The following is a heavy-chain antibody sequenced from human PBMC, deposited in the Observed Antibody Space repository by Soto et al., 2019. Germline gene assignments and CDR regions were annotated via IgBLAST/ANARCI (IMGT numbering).Heavy chain of an antibody. V-gene: IGHV4-30-2*01. Sequence: QLQLQESGSGLVKPSQTLSLTCAVSGGSISSGGYSWSWIRQPPGKGLEYIGYIYHSGSTYYNPSLKSRVTTSVDRSKNQFSLKLSSVTAADTAVYYCARVRSGWGIDYWGQGTLVTVSS. CDR3: ARVRSGWGIDY. CDR2: IYHSGST. D-gene: IGHD6-19*01. J-gene: IGHJ4*02. CDR1: GGSISSGGYS.